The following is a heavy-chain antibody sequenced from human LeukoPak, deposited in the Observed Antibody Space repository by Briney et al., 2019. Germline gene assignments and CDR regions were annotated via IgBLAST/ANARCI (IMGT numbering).Heavy chain of an antibody. CDR3: ARHRPAAAIPYYFDY. CDR2: MIPIFGTA. J-gene: IGHJ4*02. V-gene: IGHV1-69*05. CDR1: GGTFSSYA. Sequence: ASVKVSCKASGGTFSSYAISWVRQAPGQGLEWMGRMIPIFGTANYAQKLQGRVTINTDESTSTAYMELSSLRSEDTAVYYCARHRPAAAIPYYFDYWGQGTLVTVSS. D-gene: IGHD2-2*02.